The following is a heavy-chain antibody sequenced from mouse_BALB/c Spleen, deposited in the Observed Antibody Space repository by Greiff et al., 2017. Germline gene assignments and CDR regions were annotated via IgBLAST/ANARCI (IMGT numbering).Heavy chain of an antibody. CDR1: GYTFTSYW. J-gene: IGHJ4*01. V-gene: IGHV1S22*01. CDR3: TRDYYGGDY. CDR2: IYPGSGST. Sequence: LQQPGSELVRPGASVKLSCKASGYTFTSYWMHWVKQRPGQGLEWIGNIYPGSGSTNYDEKFKSKATLTVDTSSSTAYMQLSSLTSEDSAVYYCTRDYYGGDYWGQGTSVTVSS. D-gene: IGHD1-1*01.